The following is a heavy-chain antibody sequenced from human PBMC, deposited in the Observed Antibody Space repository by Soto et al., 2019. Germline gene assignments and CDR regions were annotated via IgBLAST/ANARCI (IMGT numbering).Heavy chain of an antibody. Sequence: SETLSLTCAVSGGSFTSNNWWTRVRQPPGQGLEWIGEIYRTGSTNYNPSLKSRVTISLDKSENQFSLKVTSLTAADTAVYYCASRDPGTSVDYWGQGTLVTVSS. J-gene: IGHJ4*02. D-gene: IGHD1-7*01. V-gene: IGHV4-4*02. CDR3: ASRDPGTSVDY. CDR1: GGSFTSNNW. CDR2: IYRTGST.